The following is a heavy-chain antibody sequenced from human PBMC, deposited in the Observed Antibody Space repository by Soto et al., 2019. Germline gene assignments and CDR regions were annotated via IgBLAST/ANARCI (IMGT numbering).Heavy chain of an antibody. D-gene: IGHD2-15*01. Sequence: QVQLVQSGAEVKKPGSSVKVSCKASGGTFSSYAISWVRQAPGQGLEWMGGIIPIFTTANYAQKFQGRVTIAAYESTSTAYMELSSLSSEDTAVYYCARHTDIVVVVAATPFSWFDPWGQGTLVTVSS. CDR2: IIPIFTTA. CDR3: ARHTDIVVVVAATPFSWFDP. J-gene: IGHJ5*02. V-gene: IGHV1-69*12. CDR1: GGTFSSYA.